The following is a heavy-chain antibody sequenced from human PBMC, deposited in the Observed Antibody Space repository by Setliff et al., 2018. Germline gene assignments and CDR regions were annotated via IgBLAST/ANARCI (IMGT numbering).Heavy chain of an antibody. CDR2: SDHGGNT. Sequence: SETLSLTCSVYGESFSNNYWSWIRQPPGKGLEWIGESDHGGNTTIHPSLKSRLTMSVDTSKNQFSLKLTSVTAADTAVYYCARAVDSTGYFPFWYFDLWGRGTLVTVSS. D-gene: IGHD3-22*01. J-gene: IGHJ2*01. V-gene: IGHV4-34*01. CDR3: ARAVDSTGYFPFWYFDL. CDR1: GESFSNNY.